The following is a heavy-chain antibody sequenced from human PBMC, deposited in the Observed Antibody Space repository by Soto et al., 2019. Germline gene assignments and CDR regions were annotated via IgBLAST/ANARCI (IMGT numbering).Heavy chain of an antibody. CDR3: ARGDSSSGLDP. Sequence: QVQVVQSGTEVKKPGASVKVSCKASGYTFTNYVITWVRQAPGQGLEWMGWISAYNGNTNYAQIFQGRVTQTTDTSTTTAYMELRSLRSDDTAVYYCARGDSSSGLDPWGQGTLVTVSS. CDR2: ISAYNGNT. J-gene: IGHJ5*02. CDR1: GYTFTNYV. V-gene: IGHV1-18*01. D-gene: IGHD6-6*01.